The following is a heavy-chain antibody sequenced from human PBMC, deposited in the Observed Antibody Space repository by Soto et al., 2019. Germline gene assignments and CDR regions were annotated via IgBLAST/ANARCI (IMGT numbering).Heavy chain of an antibody. J-gene: IGHJ6*02. D-gene: IGHD2-2*01. CDR1: GGSISSGGYS. CDR2: IYHSGST. Sequence: QLQLQESGSGLVKPSQTLSLTCAVSGGSISSGGYSWSWIRQPPGKGLEWIGYIYHSGSTYYNPSLKSRVTISVDRSKNQFSLKLSSVTAADTAVYYCARSAVVSDYYYYYGMDVWGQGTTVTVSS. V-gene: IGHV4-30-2*01. CDR3: ARSAVVSDYYYYYGMDV.